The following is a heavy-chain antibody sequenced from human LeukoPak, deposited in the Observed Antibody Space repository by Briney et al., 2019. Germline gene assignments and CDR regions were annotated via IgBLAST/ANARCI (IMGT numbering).Heavy chain of an antibody. J-gene: IGHJ5*02. CDR1: GSNFNSYT. V-gene: IGHV3-21*01. D-gene: IGHD3-3*01. CDR2: ISSSGIYI. Sequence: GGSLRLSCAASGSNFNSYTMNWVRQAPGKGLEWVSSISSSGIYIYYADSVKGRFAISRDNTKNSLYLQMNSLRAGDTAVYYCATRRDDFWSGPFDPWGQGTLVTVSS. CDR3: ATRRDDFWSGPFDP.